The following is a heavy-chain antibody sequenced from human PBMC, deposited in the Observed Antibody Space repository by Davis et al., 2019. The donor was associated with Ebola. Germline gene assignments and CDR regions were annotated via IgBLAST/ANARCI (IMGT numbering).Heavy chain of an antibody. J-gene: IGHJ4*02. V-gene: IGHV3-23*01. D-gene: IGHD2-21*02. CDR1: GFTFNSYV. CDR2: ISDSGGTT. Sequence: GESLKISCAASGFTFNSYVMSWVRQAPGKGLEWVSSISDSGGTTYYADSVKGRFTISRDNSKNTLYLQMNSLRPEDTAVYYCARDSDDYCFDYWGQGTLVTVSS. CDR3: ARDSDDYCFDY.